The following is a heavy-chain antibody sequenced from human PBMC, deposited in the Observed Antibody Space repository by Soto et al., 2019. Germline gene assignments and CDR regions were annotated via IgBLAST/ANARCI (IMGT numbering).Heavy chain of an antibody. CDR2: IYYTGGT. Sequence: QVQLQESGPGLVRPSETLSLTCTVSGGSISSYYWTWIRQPPGKGLEWIGYIYYTGGTDYNSSLKSRVTISVDTSKNQFSLKLSSVTAADTAIYYCARGEDSTGWYVYWGQGTLVTASS. J-gene: IGHJ4*02. V-gene: IGHV4-59*01. D-gene: IGHD6-19*01. CDR1: GGSISSYY. CDR3: ARGEDSTGWYVY.